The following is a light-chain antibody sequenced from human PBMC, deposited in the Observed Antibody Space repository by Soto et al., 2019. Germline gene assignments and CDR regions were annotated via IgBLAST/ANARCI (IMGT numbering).Light chain of an antibody. V-gene: IGKV3-20*01. J-gene: IGKJ3*01. CDR3: QQYGSSLFT. CDR1: QSVSSSY. Sequence: EIVVTQAPGTLSLSPEERATNSCRASQSVSSSYLAWYQQKPGQAPRLLIYGASSRATGIPDRFSGSGSGTDFTLTISRLEPKDFAVYYCQQYGSSLFTFGPGTKVDIK. CDR2: GAS.